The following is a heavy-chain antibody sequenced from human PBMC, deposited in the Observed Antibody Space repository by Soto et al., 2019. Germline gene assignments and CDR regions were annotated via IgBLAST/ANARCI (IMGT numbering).Heavy chain of an antibody. D-gene: IGHD3-16*02. CDR1: GFTFSSYA. Sequence: LGGSLRLSCSASGFTFSSYAMSWVRQAPGKGLEWVSAISGSGGSTYYADSVKGRFTISRDNSKSTLYLQMNSLRAEDTAVYYCAKHLAFGGVIVDYWGQGTLVTVSS. CDR2: ISGSGGST. J-gene: IGHJ4*02. CDR3: AKHLAFGGVIVDY. V-gene: IGHV3-23*01.